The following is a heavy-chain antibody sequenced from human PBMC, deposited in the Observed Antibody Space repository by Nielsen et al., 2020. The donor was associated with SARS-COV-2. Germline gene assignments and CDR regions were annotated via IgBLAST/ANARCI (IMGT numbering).Heavy chain of an antibody. J-gene: IGHJ5*02. CDR3: ARGVEMSIAAAGRGVNWFDP. Sequence: SETLSLTCAVYGGSFSGYYWSWIRQPPGKGLEWIGEINHSGSTSYNPSLKSRVTISVDTSKNQFSLKLSSVTAADTAVYYCARGVEMSIAAAGRGVNWFDPWGQGTLVTVSS. CDR1: GGSFSGYY. CDR2: INHSGST. V-gene: IGHV4-34*01. D-gene: IGHD6-13*01.